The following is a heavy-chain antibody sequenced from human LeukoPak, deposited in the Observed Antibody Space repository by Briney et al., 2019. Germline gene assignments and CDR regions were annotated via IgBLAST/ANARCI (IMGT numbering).Heavy chain of an antibody. Sequence: GGSLRLSCAASGFTFSSYAMSWVRQAPGKGLEWVSAISGSGGSTYYADSVKGRFTISRDNSKNTLYLQMNSLRAEDTAVYYCARLSEIVGATRWGQGTLVTVSS. V-gene: IGHV3-23*01. CDR1: GFTFSSYA. J-gene: IGHJ4*02. CDR2: ISGSGGST. D-gene: IGHD1-26*01. CDR3: ARLSEIVGATR.